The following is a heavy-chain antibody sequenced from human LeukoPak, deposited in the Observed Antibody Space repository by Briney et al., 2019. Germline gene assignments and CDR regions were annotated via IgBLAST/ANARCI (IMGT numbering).Heavy chain of an antibody. V-gene: IGHV3-66*01. CDR1: GFTVSSKD. Sequence: GGSLRLSCAASGFTVSSKDMSGVRQAPGKGLEWVSVIYRGGSTYYADSVKGRFTISRDNSKNTLYLQMNTLRAEDTAVYYCASLYYNAMDVWGQGTTVTVSS. D-gene: IGHD3-10*01. J-gene: IGHJ6*02. CDR3: ASLYYNAMDV. CDR2: IYRGGST.